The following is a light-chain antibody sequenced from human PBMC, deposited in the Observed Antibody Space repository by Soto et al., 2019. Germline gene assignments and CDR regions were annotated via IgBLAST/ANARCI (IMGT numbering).Light chain of an antibody. CDR2: EGD. Sequence: QSALTQPASVSGTPGQSITISCTGSLSDVGGYNLVSWYQQHPGKVPKLMIYEGDKRPAGVSNRFSGSKSGNTASLTISGLQAEDAANYYCCAYAGSPLVFGSGTKRTVL. CDR1: LSDVGGYNL. CDR3: CAYAGSPLV. J-gene: IGLJ1*01. V-gene: IGLV2-23*01.